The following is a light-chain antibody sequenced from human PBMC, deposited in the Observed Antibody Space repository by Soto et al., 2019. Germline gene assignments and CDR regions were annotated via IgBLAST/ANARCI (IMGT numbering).Light chain of an antibody. Sequence: QSVLAQPASVSGSPGQSITISCTGTSSDVGGYNYVSWYQQHPGKAPKLMIYDVSNRPSGVSNRFSGSKSGNTASLTISGLKAVVKANYSSDLYTRTIYVSGTGTKV. V-gene: IGLV2-14*01. CDR1: SSDVGGYNY. J-gene: IGLJ1*01. CDR3: DLYTRTIYV. CDR2: DVS.